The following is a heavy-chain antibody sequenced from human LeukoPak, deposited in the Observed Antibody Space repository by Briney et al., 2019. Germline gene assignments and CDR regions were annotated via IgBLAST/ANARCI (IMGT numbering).Heavy chain of an antibody. CDR2: ISSSGRTM. CDR3: ARDLWYSGSRAPPRAFDI. CDR1: GFIFSSYE. V-gene: IGHV3-48*03. J-gene: IGHJ3*02. Sequence: GGSLGLSCEASGFIFSSYEMNWVRQAPGKGLEWVSFISSSGRTMYYADSMKGRFTVSRDNAKNSVYLQMNSLRAEDTAVYYCARDLWYSGSRAPPRAFDIWGQGTMVTVSS. D-gene: IGHD1-26*01.